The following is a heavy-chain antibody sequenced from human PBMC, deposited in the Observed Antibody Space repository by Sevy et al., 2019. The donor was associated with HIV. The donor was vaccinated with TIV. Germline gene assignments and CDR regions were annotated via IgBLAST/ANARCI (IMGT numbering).Heavy chain of an antibody. Sequence: GGSLRLSCAVSGFTFSDYYMSWIRQAPGKGLEWVSDISSGSTYTKYADPGKGRFTISGDNAKNSLYLQMNSLRVEDTAVYYCSRDRRNYAGQYFDYWGQGTLVTVSS. V-gene: IGHV3-11*06. D-gene: IGHD1-7*01. CDR1: GFTFSDYY. J-gene: IGHJ4*02. CDR3: SRDRRNYAGQYFDY. CDR2: ISSGSTYT.